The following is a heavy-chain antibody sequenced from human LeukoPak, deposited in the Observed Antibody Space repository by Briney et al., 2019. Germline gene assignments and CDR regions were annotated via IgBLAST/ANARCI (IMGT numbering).Heavy chain of an antibody. D-gene: IGHD3-10*01. V-gene: IGHV1-69*13. CDR1: GGTFSSYA. Sequence: AAVTVSCQACGGTFSSYAISWVGQAPGQGLEWMGGIIPIFGTANYAQKFQGRVTITADESTSTAYMELSSLRSEDTAVYYCARHYGSGSYPRIDPWGQGTLVTVSS. CDR2: IIPIFGTA. CDR3: ARHYGSGSYPRIDP. J-gene: IGHJ5*02.